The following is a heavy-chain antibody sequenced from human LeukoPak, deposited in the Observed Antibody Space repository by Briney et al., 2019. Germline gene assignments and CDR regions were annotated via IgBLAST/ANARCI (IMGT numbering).Heavy chain of an antibody. CDR1: GFTFSDYY. J-gene: IGHJ4*02. Sequence: GGSLRLSCAASGFTFSDYYMSWIRQAPGRGLEWVSSISSSDNTIYYADSVKGRFTISRDNAKNSLYLQMNSLRAEDTAVYYCARELGYGSGSPKGGYWGQGTLVTVSS. CDR2: ISSSDNTI. V-gene: IGHV3-11*04. D-gene: IGHD3-10*01. CDR3: ARELGYGSGSPKGGY.